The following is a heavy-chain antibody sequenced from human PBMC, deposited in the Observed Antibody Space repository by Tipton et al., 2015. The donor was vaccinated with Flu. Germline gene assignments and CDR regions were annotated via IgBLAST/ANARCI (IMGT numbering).Heavy chain of an antibody. Sequence: SLRLSCAASGFSFRNYWMHWVRQAPGKGLVWVSRISPDATVTDYASSVRGRFTISRDDATNTLWLQMSSLEAGDTAVYFCAREYLGTWYGELDYWGQGTLVTVSS. CDR3: AREYLGTWYGELDY. V-gene: IGHV3-74*01. J-gene: IGHJ4*02. CDR1: GFSFRNYW. CDR2: ISPDATVT. D-gene: IGHD6-13*01.